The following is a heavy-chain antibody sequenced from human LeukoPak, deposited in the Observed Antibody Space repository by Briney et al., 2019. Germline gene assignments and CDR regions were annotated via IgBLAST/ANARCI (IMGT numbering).Heavy chain of an antibody. CDR1: GFAFSDYY. Sequence: GGSLRLSCAASGFAFSDYYMTWIRQGPGKGPEWLSYISSSGSTMYYADSVKGRFTISRDNAKNSLYLQMNSLRAEDTAVYYCAGLHYYAMDLWGQGTTVTVPS. CDR2: ISSSGSTM. V-gene: IGHV3-11*01. J-gene: IGHJ6*02. CDR3: AGLHYYAMDL.